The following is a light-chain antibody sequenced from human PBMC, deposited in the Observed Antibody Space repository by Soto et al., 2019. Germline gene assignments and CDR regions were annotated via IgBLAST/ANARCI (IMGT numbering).Light chain of an antibody. J-gene: IGKJ2*02. Sequence: IRMTQSPSSLSASTGDRVTITCRAIPSISDWLAWFQLKPGKAPKLLIYDASSLESGVPSRFSGSGSGTEFTLTISSLQPDDFATYYCQQYNSYSCTFGQGTKVDIK. CDR2: DAS. CDR1: PSISDW. V-gene: IGKV1-5*01. CDR3: QQYNSYSCT.